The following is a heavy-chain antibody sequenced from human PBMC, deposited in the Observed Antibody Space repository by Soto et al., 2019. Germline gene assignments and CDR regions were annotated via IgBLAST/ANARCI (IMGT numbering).Heavy chain of an antibody. CDR2: IIPVFGTA. D-gene: IGHD2-15*01. V-gene: IGHV1-69*13. Sequence: ASVKVSCKASGGTFIRYVFSWVRQAPGQGLAWMGGIIPVFGTANYAQKFQGRVTITADESTSTAYMELSSLRSEDTAVYYCARALGYCSGGRCSDYYYGMDVWGQGTAVTVSS. J-gene: IGHJ6*02. CDR3: ARALGYCSGGRCSDYYYGMDV. CDR1: GGTFIRYV.